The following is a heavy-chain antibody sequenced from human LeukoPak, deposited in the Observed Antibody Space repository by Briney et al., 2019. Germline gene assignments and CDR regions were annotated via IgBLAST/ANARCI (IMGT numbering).Heavy chain of an antibody. CDR1: GGSISSYY. Sequence: PSEALSLTCTVSGGSISSYYWSWIRQPPGKGLEWIGYIYYSGSTNYNPSLKSRVTISVDTSKNQFSLKLSSVTAADTAVYYCARSNYYYYGMDVWGQGTTVTVSS. J-gene: IGHJ6*02. CDR3: ARSNYYYYGMDV. V-gene: IGHV4-59*01. CDR2: IYYSGST.